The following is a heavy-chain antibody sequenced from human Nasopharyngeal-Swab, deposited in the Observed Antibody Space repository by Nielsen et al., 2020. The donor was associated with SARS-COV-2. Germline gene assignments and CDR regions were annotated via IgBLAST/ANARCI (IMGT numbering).Heavy chain of an antibody. D-gene: IGHD2-8*02. Sequence: WIRQPPGKGLEWIGYIYYSGSTYYNPSLKSRVTISVDTSKNKFSLKLSSVTAADTAVYYCARRGTGGKKGAFDIWGQGTMVTVSS. J-gene: IGHJ3*02. CDR2: IYYSGST. V-gene: IGHV4-30-4*01. CDR3: ARRGTGGKKGAFDI.